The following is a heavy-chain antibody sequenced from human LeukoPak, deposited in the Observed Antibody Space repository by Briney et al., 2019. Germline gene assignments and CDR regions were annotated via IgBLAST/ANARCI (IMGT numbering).Heavy chain of an antibody. Sequence: SETLSLTCTVSGGSISSYYWSWIRQPAGKGLEWIGRIYTSGSTNYNPSLKSRVTMSVDTSKNQFSLKLSSVTAADTAVYYCARDRAVAGTGAVTHNWFDPWGQGTLVTVSS. CDR1: GGSISSYY. D-gene: IGHD6-19*01. J-gene: IGHJ5*02. CDR2: IYTSGST. V-gene: IGHV4-4*07. CDR3: ARDRAVAGTGAVTHNWFDP.